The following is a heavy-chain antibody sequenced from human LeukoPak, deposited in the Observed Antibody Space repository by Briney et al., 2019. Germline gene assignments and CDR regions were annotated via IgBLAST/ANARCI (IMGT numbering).Heavy chain of an antibody. CDR2: IYSDGST. CDR1: GFAVSTNY. V-gene: IGHV3-53*01. CDR3: ARDDVAWNDVHWFDP. J-gene: IGHJ5*02. Sequence: GGSLRLSCAASGFAVSTNYMSWVRQAPGKGLEWVSLIYSDGSTYYADSVKGRFTISRDNSKNTVYLQMNSLRAEDTAVYYCARDDVAWNDVHWFDPWGQGTLVTVSS. D-gene: IGHD1-1*01.